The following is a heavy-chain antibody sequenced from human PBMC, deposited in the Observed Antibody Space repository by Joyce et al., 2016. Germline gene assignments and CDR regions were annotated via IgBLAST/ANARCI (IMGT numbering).Heavy chain of an antibody. D-gene: IGHD1-26*01. V-gene: IGHV1-18*01. Sequence: QVQLVQSGAEVKKPGASVKVSCTASGYIFTDHAITWVRQAPGQGLEWMGWINAYNGHTHYAQKFQGRVTMTTDTATTTAYMELRSLTSDDTAFYYCARGERVIPLDYWGQGTLVTVSS. CDR2: INAYNGHT. CDR3: ARGERVIPLDY. J-gene: IGHJ4*02. CDR1: GYIFTDHA.